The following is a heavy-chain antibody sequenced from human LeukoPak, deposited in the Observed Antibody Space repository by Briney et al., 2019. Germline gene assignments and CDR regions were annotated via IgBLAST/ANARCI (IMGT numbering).Heavy chain of an antibody. V-gene: IGHV3-53*01. Sequence: GGSLRLSCVVSGFTVSSNYMSWVRQAPGKGLEWVSVISGSGGSIYYADSVKGRFTISRDNSKSTLYLQMNSLRVEDTAIYYCAREAFYKSGWYSLFGHWGQGTLVTVSS. D-gene: IGHD6-19*01. CDR1: GFTVSSNY. J-gene: IGHJ4*02. CDR2: ISGSGGSI. CDR3: AREAFYKSGWYSLFGH.